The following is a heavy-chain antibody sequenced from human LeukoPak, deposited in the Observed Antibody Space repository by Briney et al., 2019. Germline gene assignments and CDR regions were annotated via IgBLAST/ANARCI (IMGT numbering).Heavy chain of an antibody. CDR1: GSTFSSYW. CDR2: IKQDGSEK. CDR3: ARDPPGGREYY. J-gene: IGHJ4*02. Sequence: GGSLRLSCAASGSTFSSYWMSWVRQAPGKGLEWVANIKQDGSEKYYVDSVKGRFTISRDNAKNSLYLQMNSLRAEDTALYYCARDPPGGREYYWGQGTLVTVSS. D-gene: IGHD3-16*01. V-gene: IGHV3-7*03.